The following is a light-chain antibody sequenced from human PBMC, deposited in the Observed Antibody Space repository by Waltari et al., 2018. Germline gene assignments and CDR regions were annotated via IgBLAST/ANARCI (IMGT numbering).Light chain of an antibody. CDR3: AAWDDSLNAVL. CDR2: TNN. Sequence: QSVLTQPPSASGTPGQRVTISCSGSSSNIGSNTVNWSQQLPGTAPKLLIYTNNQRPSGVPDRFSGSKSGTSASLTISGLQSEDEADYYCAAWDDSLNAVLFGGGTKLTVL. CDR1: SSNIGSNT. J-gene: IGLJ2*01. V-gene: IGLV1-44*01.